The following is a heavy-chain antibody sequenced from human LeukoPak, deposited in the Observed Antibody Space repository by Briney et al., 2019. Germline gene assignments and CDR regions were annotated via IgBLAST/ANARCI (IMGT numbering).Heavy chain of an antibody. V-gene: IGHV1-8*01. J-gene: IGHJ4*02. CDR1: GYTFTNSD. CDR3: ARSSPSGRNFDY. CDR2: MSPNSGDS. D-gene: IGHD3-10*01. Sequence: ASVKVSCKASGYTFTNSDINWVRQATGQGLEWMGRMSPNSGDSGNIQKFQGRVTMTRDTSINTAYMELSSLRSEDTAVYYCARSSPSGRNFDYWGQGTLVTVSS.